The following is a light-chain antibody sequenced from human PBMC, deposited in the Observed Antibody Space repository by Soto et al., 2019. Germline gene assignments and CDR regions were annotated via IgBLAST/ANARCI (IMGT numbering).Light chain of an antibody. J-gene: IGLJ2*01. CDR1: SSGVGTYNL. CDR2: EDT. Sequence: QSVLTQPASVSGSPGQSITISCTETSSGVGTYNLVSWFQQHPDKAPKLLISEDTQRPSGVSNRFSGSRSGNAASLTISWLQAEDEADYYCCSYVGSSTFVIFGGGTKLTVL. V-gene: IGLV2-23*02. CDR3: CSYVGSSTFVI.